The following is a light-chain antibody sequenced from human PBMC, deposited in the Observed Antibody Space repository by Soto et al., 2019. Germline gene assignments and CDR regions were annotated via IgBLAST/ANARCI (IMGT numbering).Light chain of an antibody. CDR1: SSDVGNYNL. Sequence: QSALTQPASVSGSPGQSITISCAGTSSDVGNYNLVSWYQQHPGKAPKLMIYEDAKRPSGISNRFSGSKSGITASLTISGLQTEDEGDYYCCSYAGSGAFVFGTGTKVTVL. CDR3: CSYAGSGAFV. V-gene: IGLV2-23*01. CDR2: EDA. J-gene: IGLJ1*01.